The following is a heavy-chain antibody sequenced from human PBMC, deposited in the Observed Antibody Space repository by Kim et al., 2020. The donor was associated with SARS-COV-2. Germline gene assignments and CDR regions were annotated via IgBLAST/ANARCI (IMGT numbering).Heavy chain of an antibody. V-gene: IGHV3-30*18. CDR2: ISYDGSNK. CDR1: GFTFSSYG. J-gene: IGHJ4*02. D-gene: IGHD6-6*01. CDR3: AKEGVSSSLDY. Sequence: GGSLRLSCAASGFTFSSYGMHWVRQAPGKGLEWVAVISYDGSNKYYVDSVKGRFTISRDNSKNTLYLEMNSLRAEDTAVYYCAKEGVSSSLDYWGQGTLVTVSS.